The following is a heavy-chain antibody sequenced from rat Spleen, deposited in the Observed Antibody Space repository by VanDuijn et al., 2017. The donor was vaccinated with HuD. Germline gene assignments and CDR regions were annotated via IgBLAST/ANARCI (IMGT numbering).Heavy chain of an antibody. J-gene: IGHJ2*01. CDR2: ISYDGGST. V-gene: IGHV5-20*01. CDR3: AKGSTLRD. D-gene: IGHD1-11*01. CDR1: GFTFSNYH. Sequence: EVQLVESDGGLVQPGRSLKLSCAASGFTFSNYHMAWVRQAPTKGLEWVASISYDGGSTYYRDSVKGRFTISRDNAKSTLYLQMESLRSEDTATYYCAKGSTLRDWGQGVMVTVSS.